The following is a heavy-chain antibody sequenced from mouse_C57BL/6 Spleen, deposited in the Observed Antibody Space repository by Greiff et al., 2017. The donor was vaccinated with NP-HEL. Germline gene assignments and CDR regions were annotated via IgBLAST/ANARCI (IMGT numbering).Heavy chain of an antibody. D-gene: IGHD2-4*01. V-gene: IGHV5-9*01. CDR1: GFTFSSYT. CDR3: ARRDYDFDWYFDV. CDR2: ISGGGGNT. Sequence: EVQGVESGGGLVKPGGSLKLSCAASGFTFSSYTMSWVRQTPEKRLEWVATISGGGGNTYYPDSVKGRFTISRDNAKNTLYLQMSSLRSEDTALYYCARRDYDFDWYFDVWGTGTTVTVSS. J-gene: IGHJ1*03.